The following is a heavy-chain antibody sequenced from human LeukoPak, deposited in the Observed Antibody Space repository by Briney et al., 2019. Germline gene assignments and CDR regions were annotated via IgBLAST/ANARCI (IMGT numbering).Heavy chain of an antibody. CDR2: IRYDGSNK. CDR3: AKDLVRYCSGGSCFSLYYYYGMDV. J-gene: IGHJ6*02. D-gene: IGHD2-15*01. V-gene: IGHV3-30*02. Sequence: PGGSLRLSCAASGSTFSSYGMHWVRQAPGKGLEWVAFIRYDGSNKYYADSVKGRFTISRDNSKNTLYLQMNSLRAEDTAVYYCAKDLVRYCSGGSCFSLYYYYGMDVWGQGTTVTVSS. CDR1: GSTFSSYG.